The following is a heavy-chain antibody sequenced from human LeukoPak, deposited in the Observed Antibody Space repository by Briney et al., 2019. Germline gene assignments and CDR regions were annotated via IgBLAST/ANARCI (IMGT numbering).Heavy chain of an antibody. V-gene: IGHV1-2*06. CDR2: INPNSGGT. J-gene: IGHJ6*02. CDR1: GYTFTGYY. D-gene: IGHD3-16*02. CDR3: ARVPYDYVWGSYRYDYYYYYGMDV. Sequence: ASVKVSCKASGYTFTGYYMHWVRQALGQGLEWMGRINPNSGGTNYAQKFQGRVTMTRDTSISTAYMELSRLRSDDTAVYYCARVPYDYVWGSYRYDYYYYYGMDVWGQGTTVTVSS.